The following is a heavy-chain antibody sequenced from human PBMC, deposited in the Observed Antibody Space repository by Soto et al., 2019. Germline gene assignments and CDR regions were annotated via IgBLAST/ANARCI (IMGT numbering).Heavy chain of an antibody. D-gene: IGHD3-22*01. J-gene: IGHJ4*02. CDR2: IWYDGSNK. V-gene: IGHV3-33*01. CDR1: GFTFSSYG. Sequence: QVQLVESGGGVVQPGRSLRLSCAASGFTFSSYGMHWVRQAPGKGLEWVAVIWYDGSNKYYADSVKGRFTISRDNSNNTLYLQMNSLRAEDTAVYYCARDDSSGYYKGLDYWGQGTLVTVSS. CDR3: ARDDSSGYYKGLDY.